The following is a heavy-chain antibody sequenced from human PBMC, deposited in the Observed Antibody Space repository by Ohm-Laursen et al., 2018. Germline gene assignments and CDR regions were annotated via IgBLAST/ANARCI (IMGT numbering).Heavy chain of an antibody. J-gene: IGHJ5*02. V-gene: IGHV3-7*01. D-gene: IGHD6-19*01. CDR3: ARNLTSVAGTT. CDR1: GFTFSSYW. CDR2: IKQDGSEK. Sequence: SLRLSCSAFGFTFSSYWMSWVRQAPGKGLEWVANIKQDGSEKYYVDSVKGRFTISRDNAKNSLYLQMNSLRAEDTAVYYCARNLTSVAGTTWGQGTLVTVSS.